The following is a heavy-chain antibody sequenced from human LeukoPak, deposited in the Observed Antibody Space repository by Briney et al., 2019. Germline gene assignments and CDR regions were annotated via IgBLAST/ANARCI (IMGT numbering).Heavy chain of an antibody. Sequence: PGRSLRLSCAVSGFTFTSYGLHWVRRAPGKGLEWVAVMWYDGSKQYYADSVKGRFTISRDTSKNTLYLQMNSLRVEDTAVYYCARDLGGSSDYWGQGTLVTVSS. J-gene: IGHJ4*02. D-gene: IGHD1-26*01. CDR2: MWYDGSKQ. CDR3: ARDLGGSSDY. CDR1: GFTFTSYG. V-gene: IGHV3-33*01.